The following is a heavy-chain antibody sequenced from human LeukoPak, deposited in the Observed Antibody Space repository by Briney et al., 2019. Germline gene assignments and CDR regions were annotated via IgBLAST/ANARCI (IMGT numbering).Heavy chain of an antibody. D-gene: IGHD3-3*01. CDR3: ARAGPPAPRITIFGVITAFDF. Sequence: PGGSLRLSCAASGFTFSSYGMHWVRQAPGKGLEWVAFIRYDGSNKYYADSVKGRFTISRDNSKNTLYLQMNSLRVEDTAVYYCARAGPPAPRITIFGVITAFDFWGQGTLVTVSS. V-gene: IGHV3-30*02. CDR2: IRYDGSNK. CDR1: GFTFSSYG. J-gene: IGHJ4*02.